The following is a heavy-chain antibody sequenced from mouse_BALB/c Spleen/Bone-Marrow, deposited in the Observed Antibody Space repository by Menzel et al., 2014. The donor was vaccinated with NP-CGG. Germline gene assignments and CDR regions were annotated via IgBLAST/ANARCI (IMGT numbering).Heavy chain of an antibody. J-gene: IGHJ3*01. D-gene: IGHD2-10*02. CDR1: GFTFSSFG. CDR3: ARSRILELDLAN. V-gene: IGHV5-17*02. Sequence: EVNLVESGGGLVQPGGSRKLSCAASGFTFSSFGMHWVRQAPEKGLEWVAYISSGSRTIYYADTVKGRFTISRDKPKKTLFLQMTSLRSEDTAMYYCARSRILELDLANWGQGTLVTVSA. CDR2: ISSGSRTI.